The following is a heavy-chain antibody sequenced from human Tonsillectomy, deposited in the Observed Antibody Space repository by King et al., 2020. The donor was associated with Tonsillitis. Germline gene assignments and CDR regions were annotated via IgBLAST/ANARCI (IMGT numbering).Heavy chain of an antibody. D-gene: IGHD1-26*01. CDR1: GFTFNTYA. CDR2: ISYDGSNE. CDR3: AKALASRLVGAIYAFDI. V-gene: IGHV3-30*18. Sequence: VQLVESGGGVVQPGTSLRLSCAASGFTFNTYAMHWVRQAPGKGLEWVAVISYDGSNEYYGDSVKGRFTISRDNSRNTLYLQMHSLRAEDTAVYYCAKALASRLVGAIYAFDIWGQGTMVTASS. J-gene: IGHJ3*02.